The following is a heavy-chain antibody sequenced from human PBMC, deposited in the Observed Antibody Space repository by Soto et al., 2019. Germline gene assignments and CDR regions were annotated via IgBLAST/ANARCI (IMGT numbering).Heavy chain of an antibody. J-gene: IGHJ4*02. CDR3: ARDPKTSGGQHWAFNYFDS. CDR1: GFTFSSYA. Sequence: AGGSLRLSCAASGFTFSSYAMSWVRQAPGKGLEWVSAISGSGGSTYYADSVKGRFTISRDNSKSTLYLQVDSLRPEDAAVYYCARDPKTSGGQHWAFNYFDSWGQGTLVTVSS. V-gene: IGHV3-23*01. D-gene: IGHD7-27*01. CDR2: ISGSGGST.